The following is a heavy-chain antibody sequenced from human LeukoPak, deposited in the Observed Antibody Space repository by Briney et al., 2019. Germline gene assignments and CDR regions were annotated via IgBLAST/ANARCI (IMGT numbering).Heavy chain of an antibody. CDR1: GGTFSSYA. J-gene: IGHJ4*02. CDR3: ARVRFLEPWYFDY. Sequence: ASVKVSCKASGGTFSSYAISWVRQAPGQGLEWMGGIIPIFGTANYAQKFQGRVTITTDESTSTAYMELSSLRSEDTAVYYCARVRFLEPWYFDYWDQGTLVTVSS. D-gene: IGHD3-3*01. CDR2: IIPIFGTA. V-gene: IGHV1-69*05.